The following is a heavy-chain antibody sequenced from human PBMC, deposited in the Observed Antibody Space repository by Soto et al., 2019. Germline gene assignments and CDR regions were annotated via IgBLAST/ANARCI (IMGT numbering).Heavy chain of an antibody. D-gene: IGHD4-17*01. J-gene: IGHJ5*01. CDR3: ARDHRWGYQYGDYGDS. Sequence: EVQLVESGGGVVRPGGSLRLACAASGFSVDEYGMSWVRQVPGKGLEWVSGLLRKGKKTSYADSVRGRCTISRDAAKNSLYLQMNSLRAEDTALYYCARDHRWGYQYGDYGDSWGHGTLGTVSS. V-gene: IGHV3-20*04. CDR2: LLRKGKKT. CDR1: GFSVDEYG.